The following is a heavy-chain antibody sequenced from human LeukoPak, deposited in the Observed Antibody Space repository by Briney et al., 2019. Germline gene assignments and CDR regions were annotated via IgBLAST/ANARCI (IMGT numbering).Heavy chain of an antibody. J-gene: IGHJ4*02. CDR1: GFSVSTNY. D-gene: IGHD3-10*01. Sequence: GGSLRLSCAASGFSVSTNYMSWVRQAPGKGLEWVSVIYSGGSTYYADSVKGRFTISRDNSKNTLYLQMNSLRAEDTAVYYCARGRGTYYFDYWGQGTLVTVSS. CDR3: ARGRGTYYFDY. CDR2: IYSGGST. V-gene: IGHV3-53*01.